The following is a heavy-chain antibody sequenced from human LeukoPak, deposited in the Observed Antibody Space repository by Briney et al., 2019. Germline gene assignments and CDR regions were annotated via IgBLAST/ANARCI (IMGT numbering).Heavy chain of an antibody. CDR1: GGTFGSYA. J-gene: IGHJ3*02. CDR3: AREGLPDAFDI. CDR2: IIPISGTE. Sequence: ASVTVSCKASGGTFGSYAINWVRQAPGQGLEWMGGIIPISGTEDYAQKFQGRVTITADESTSTAYMELSSLRSEDTAVYYCAREGLPDAFDIWGLGTMVTVSS. V-gene: IGHV1-69*13. D-gene: IGHD4-11*01.